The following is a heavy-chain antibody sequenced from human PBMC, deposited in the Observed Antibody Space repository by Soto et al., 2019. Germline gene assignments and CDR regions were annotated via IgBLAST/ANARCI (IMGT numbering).Heavy chain of an antibody. D-gene: IGHD6-6*01. CDR2: IYYSGST. Sequence: PSETLSLPCTVSGGSISSYYCRWIRQPPRKGLEWIGYIYYSGSTNYNPSLKSRVTISVATSKNQFSLKLSSVTAADTAVYYCARHSEIEYSTSAGDCDTWGQGTMITVS. J-gene: IGHJ3*02. V-gene: IGHV4-59*08. CDR1: GGSISSYY. CDR3: ARHSEIEYSTSAGDCDT.